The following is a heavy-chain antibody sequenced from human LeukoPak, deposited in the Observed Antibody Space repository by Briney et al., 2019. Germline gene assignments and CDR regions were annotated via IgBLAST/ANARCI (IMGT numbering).Heavy chain of an antibody. V-gene: IGHV3-23*01. CDR1: GFTFSSYA. CDR2: ISGSGGST. Sequence: GGSLRLSCAASGFTFSSYAMSWVRQAPGKGLEWVSAISGSGGSTYYADSVKGRLTISRDNSKNTLYLQMNSLRAEDTAVYYCAKDRGYGSGSYYNTLENDAFDIWGQGTMVTVSS. J-gene: IGHJ3*02. CDR3: AKDRGYGSGSYYNTLENDAFDI. D-gene: IGHD3-10*01.